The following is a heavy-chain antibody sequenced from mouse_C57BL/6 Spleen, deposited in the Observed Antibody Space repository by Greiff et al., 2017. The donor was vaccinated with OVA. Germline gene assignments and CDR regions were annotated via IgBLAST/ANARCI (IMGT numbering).Heavy chain of an antibody. Sequence: QVQLKQSGAELVRPGASVKLSCKASGYTFTDYYINWVKQRPGQGLEWIARIYPGSGNTYYNEKFKGKATLTAENSSSTAYMQLSSLTSEDSAVYFCARGGYDDPCAYWGQGTLVTVSA. CDR1: GYTFTDYY. D-gene: IGHD2-2*01. J-gene: IGHJ3*01. CDR3: ARGGYDDPCAY. V-gene: IGHV1-76*01. CDR2: IYPGSGNT.